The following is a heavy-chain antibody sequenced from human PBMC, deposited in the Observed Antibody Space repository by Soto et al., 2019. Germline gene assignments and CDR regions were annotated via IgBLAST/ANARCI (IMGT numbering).Heavy chain of an antibody. CDR3: ARGGEYQLQSGDNWFDP. Sequence: GGSLRLSCAASGFTFDDYAMHWVRQAPGKGLEWVSGISWNSGSIGYADSVKGRFTISRDNAKNSLYLQMNSLRAEDTALYYCARGGEYQLQSGDNWFDPWGQGTLVTVSS. J-gene: IGHJ5*02. V-gene: IGHV3-9*01. CDR2: ISWNSGSI. D-gene: IGHD2-2*01. CDR1: GFTFDDYA.